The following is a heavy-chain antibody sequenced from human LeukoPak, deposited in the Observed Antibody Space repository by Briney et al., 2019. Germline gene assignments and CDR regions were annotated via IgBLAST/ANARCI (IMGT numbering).Heavy chain of an antibody. D-gene: IGHD3-9*01. V-gene: IGHV3-23*01. Sequence: GGSLRLSCAASGFTFSSYAMSWVRQAPGKGLEWVSAISGSGGSTYYADSVKGRFTISRDNSKNTLYLQMNSLRAEDTAVYYCANVIYDILTGYFDYWGQGTLVTVSS. J-gene: IGHJ4*02. CDR3: ANVIYDILTGYFDY. CDR2: ISGSGGST. CDR1: GFTFSSYA.